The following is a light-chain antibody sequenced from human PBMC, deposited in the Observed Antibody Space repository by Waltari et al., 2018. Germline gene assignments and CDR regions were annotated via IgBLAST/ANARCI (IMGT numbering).Light chain of an antibody. CDR2: GAS. Sequence: EIVLTQSPGTLCLSPGERATLSCRARQSIDSTYLAWYQQKPGQPPRLLLYGASNRATGISDRFSGSVSGTDFTLTISRLDPEDFAVYYCQYYDSSPLWTFGQGTKVEIK. CDR3: QYYDSSPLWT. V-gene: IGKV3-20*01. CDR1: QSIDSTY. J-gene: IGKJ1*01.